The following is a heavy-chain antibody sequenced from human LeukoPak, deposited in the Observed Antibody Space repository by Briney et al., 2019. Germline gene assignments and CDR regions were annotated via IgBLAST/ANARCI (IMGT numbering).Heavy chain of an antibody. CDR1: GGSISSYY. CDR2: NYYSGST. V-gene: IGHV4-59*08. D-gene: IGHD3-3*01. Sequence: PSETLSLTCTVSGGSISSYYWSWIRQPPGKGLEWIGYNYYSGSTNYNPSLKSRVTISVDTSKNQFSLKLSSVTAADTAVDYWGGCPRYDFWGGYDLVFDYWGQGTLVTVSS. CDR3: GGCPRYDFWGGYDLVFDY. J-gene: IGHJ4*02.